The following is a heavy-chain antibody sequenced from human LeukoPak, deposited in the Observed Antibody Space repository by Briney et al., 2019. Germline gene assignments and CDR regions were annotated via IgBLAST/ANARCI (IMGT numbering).Heavy chain of an antibody. CDR1: GGTFSSYA. J-gene: IGHJ4*02. D-gene: IGHD3-22*01. Sequence: ASVKVSCKASGGTFSSYAVSWVRLTPGQGLEWLGGIISVFGTTTYAQKFQAKVTMTADKSTNTAYLEISSLTSDDTAVYYCARCSPGDSSNFYAVLQYWGQGTQVTVST. V-gene: IGHV1-69*06. CDR2: IISVFGTT. CDR3: ARCSPGDSSNFYAVLQY.